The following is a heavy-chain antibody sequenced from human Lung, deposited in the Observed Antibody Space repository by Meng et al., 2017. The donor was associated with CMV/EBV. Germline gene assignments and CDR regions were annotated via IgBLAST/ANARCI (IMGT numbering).Heavy chain of an antibody. J-gene: IGHJ6*02. Sequence: GESLKISCVSFGFTFGNYDMHWVRQAPGKGLQWVAVISYDGNKRYYADSVKGRFTISRDNSRKFLNLQMNSLRADDTAIYYCARDVRMNLDHFNGMDVWGQGTXVTVSS. CDR2: ISYDGNKR. D-gene: IGHD1-14*01. CDR1: GFTFGNYD. CDR3: ARDVRMNLDHFNGMDV. V-gene: IGHV3-30*12.